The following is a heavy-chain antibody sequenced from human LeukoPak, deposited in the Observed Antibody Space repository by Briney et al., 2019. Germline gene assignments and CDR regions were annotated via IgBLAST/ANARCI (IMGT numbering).Heavy chain of an antibody. CDR2: ISGSGTTI. CDR1: GFTFSSYE. V-gene: IGHV3-48*03. CDR3: ARAGWNYMGYFDY. J-gene: IGHJ4*02. Sequence: PGGSLRLSCAASGFTFSSYEMNWVRQAPGKGLEWVSYISGSGTTIYYADSVKGRFTISRDNAKNSLYLQMNSLRAEDTAVYYCARAGWNYMGYFDYWGQGTLVTVSS. D-gene: IGHD1-7*01.